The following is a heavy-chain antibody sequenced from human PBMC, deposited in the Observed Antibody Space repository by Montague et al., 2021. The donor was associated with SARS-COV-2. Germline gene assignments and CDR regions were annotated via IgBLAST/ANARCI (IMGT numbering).Heavy chain of an antibody. CDR1: GYTFTSYG. CDR3: ARSGDYVWGTYLLFDY. V-gene: IGHV1-18*01. J-gene: IGHJ4*02. D-gene: IGHD3-16*01. Sequence: SVKVSCKASGYTFTSYGISWVRQAPGQGLEWMGWISAYNGNTNYXQKLQGRVTMTTDTSTSTAYMDLRSLRSDDTAVYYCARSGDYVWGTYLLFDYWGQGTLVTVSS. CDR2: ISAYNGNT.